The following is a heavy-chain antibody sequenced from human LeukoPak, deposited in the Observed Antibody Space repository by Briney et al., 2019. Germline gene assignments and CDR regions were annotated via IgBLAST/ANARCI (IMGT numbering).Heavy chain of an antibody. CDR1: GFTFSSYN. Sequence: GGSLRLSCAASGFTFSSYNMNWVRRAPGKGLEWVSSISSSSSYIYYADSVKGRFTVSRDNAKNSLYLQMNSLRAEDTAVYYCARDLRGVVVPAAGVDYWGQGTLVTVSS. CDR3: ARDLRGVVVPAAGVDY. J-gene: IGHJ4*02. D-gene: IGHD2-2*01. V-gene: IGHV3-21*01. CDR2: ISSSSSYI.